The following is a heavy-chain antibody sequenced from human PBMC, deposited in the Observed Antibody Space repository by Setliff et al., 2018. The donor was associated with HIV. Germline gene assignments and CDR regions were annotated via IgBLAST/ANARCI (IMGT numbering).Heavy chain of an antibody. V-gene: IGHV4-39*02. J-gene: IGHJ2*01. CDR2: IYYSGST. CDR1: DGSISSSSYY. D-gene: IGHD1-26*01. CDR3: ARAAYSGTYLWEPATDL. Sequence: PSETLSLTCTVSDGSISSSSYYWGWIRQPPGKGLEWIGSIYYSGSTYYNPSLKTRVTISVDGSKNQFSLKLKSVTAADTAVYYCARAAYSGTYLWEPATDLWGRGTLVTVSS.